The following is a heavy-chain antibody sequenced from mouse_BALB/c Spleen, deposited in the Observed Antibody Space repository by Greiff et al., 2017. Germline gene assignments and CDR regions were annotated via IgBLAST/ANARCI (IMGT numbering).Heavy chain of an antibody. J-gene: IGHJ2*01. D-gene: IGHD1-1*01. CDR1: GFTFSSYA. V-gene: IGHV5-6-5*01. CDR2: ISSGGST. Sequence: EVKLMESGGGLVKPGGSLKLSCAASGFTFSSYAMSWVRQTPEKRLEWVASISSGGSTYYPDSVKGRFTISRDNARNILYLQMSSLRSEDTAMYYCARGQDYYGSSPFGYWGQGTTLTVSS. CDR3: ARGQDYYGSSPFGY.